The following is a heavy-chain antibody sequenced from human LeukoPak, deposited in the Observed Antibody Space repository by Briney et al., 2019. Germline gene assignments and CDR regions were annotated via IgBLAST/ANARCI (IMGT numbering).Heavy chain of an antibody. CDR1: GGSISNYY. D-gene: IGHD2-8*02. V-gene: IGHV4-59*08. CDR2: IYDTEST. J-gene: IGHJ4*02. CDR3: ARHCTGGASYSTYFDY. Sequence: SETLSLTCTVSGGSISNYYWSWIRQPPGKGLEWIGYIYDTESTNYNPSLESRVTISVDTSKNQFPLTPSSVTAAYTALCYCARHCTGGASYSTYFDYWGQGTLVTVSS.